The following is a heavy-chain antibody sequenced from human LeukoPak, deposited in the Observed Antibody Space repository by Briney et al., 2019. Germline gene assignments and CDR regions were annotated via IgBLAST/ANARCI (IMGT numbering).Heavy chain of an antibody. J-gene: IGHJ4*02. Sequence: PWGSLTLSCAASGFTFSSNAMSWVRQAPGKGREWGGRIKRKTDGGTTDYAAPVKGRFTISRDDSKNTLYLQMNSLKTEDTAVYYCTTDRGSWSLYYFDYWGQGTLVTVSS. CDR3: TTDRGSWSLYYFDY. D-gene: IGHD1-26*01. CDR1: GFTFSSNA. CDR2: IKRKTDGGTT. V-gene: IGHV3-15*01.